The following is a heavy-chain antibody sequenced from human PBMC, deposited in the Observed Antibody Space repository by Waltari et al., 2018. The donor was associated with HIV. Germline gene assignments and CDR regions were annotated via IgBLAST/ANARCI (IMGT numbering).Heavy chain of an antibody. CDR3: ARHRQQLVLYDAFDM. V-gene: IGHV3-48*02. CDR2: ISSTSSII. CDR1: GFSFGYYS. D-gene: IGHD6-13*01. Sequence: EVQLVESGGGLVQPGVSLRLSCAASGFSFGYYSLTWVRQAPGKGLEWVAFISSTSSIIYYADSVKGRFTISRDNAKNLLYLQMNSLRDEDTAIYYCARHRQQLVLYDAFDMWGQGSMVTVSS. J-gene: IGHJ3*02.